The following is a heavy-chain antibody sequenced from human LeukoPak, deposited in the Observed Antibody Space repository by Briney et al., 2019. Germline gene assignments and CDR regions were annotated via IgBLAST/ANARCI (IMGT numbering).Heavy chain of an antibody. Sequence: GGSLRLSCAASGFTFSSYGMHWVRQAPGKGLEGVAFIRYDGSNKYYADSVKGRFTISRDNSKNTLYLQMNSLRAEDTAVYYCAKDGGGYNYFDYWGQGTLVTVSS. J-gene: IGHJ4*02. V-gene: IGHV3-30*02. D-gene: IGHD5-24*01. CDR1: GFTFSSYG. CDR3: AKDGGGYNYFDY. CDR2: IRYDGSNK.